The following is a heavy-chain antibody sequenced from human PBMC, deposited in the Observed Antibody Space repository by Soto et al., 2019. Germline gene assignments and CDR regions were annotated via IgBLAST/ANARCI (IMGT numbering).Heavy chain of an antibody. J-gene: IGHJ1*01. CDR2: ISSSSYI. CDR1: GFTCSSYS. D-gene: IGHD3-10*01. Sequence: GGALRRSCAASGFTCSSYSMNWVRQAPGKGLEWVSSISSSSYIYYADSVKGRFTISRDNAKNSLYLQMNSLRAEDTAVYYCARDRKYYGSGSYPWWGQGTLVTVSS. CDR3: ARDRKYYGSGSYPW. V-gene: IGHV3-21*01.